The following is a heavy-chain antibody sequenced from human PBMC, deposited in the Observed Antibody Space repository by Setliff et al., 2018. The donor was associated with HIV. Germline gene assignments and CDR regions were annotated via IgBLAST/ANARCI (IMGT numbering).Heavy chain of an antibody. D-gene: IGHD3-3*02. CDR2: IKSKTDGGTT. Sequence: WIRQPPGKGLEWVGRIKSKTDGGTTDYAAPVKGRFTISRDDSKNTLYLQMNSLKTEDTAVYYCAKPAFGIEAVLDYWGQGTLVTVSS. J-gene: IGHJ4*02. V-gene: IGHV3-15*01. CDR3: AKPAFGIEAVLDY.